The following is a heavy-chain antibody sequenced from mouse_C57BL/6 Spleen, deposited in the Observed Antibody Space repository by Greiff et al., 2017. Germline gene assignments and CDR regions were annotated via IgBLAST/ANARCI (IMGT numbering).Heavy chain of an antibody. J-gene: IGHJ2*01. Sequence: VQLQQPGAELVRPGSSVKLSCKASGYTFTSYWMHWVKQRPIQGLEWIGNIDPSDSETHYNQKFKDKATLTVDKSSSTAYMQLSSLTSEDSAVYYCARRGATGGLDYWGQGTTLTVSS. V-gene: IGHV1-52*01. CDR2: IDPSDSET. CDR3: ARRGATGGLDY. CDR1: GYTFTSYW. D-gene: IGHD4-1*02.